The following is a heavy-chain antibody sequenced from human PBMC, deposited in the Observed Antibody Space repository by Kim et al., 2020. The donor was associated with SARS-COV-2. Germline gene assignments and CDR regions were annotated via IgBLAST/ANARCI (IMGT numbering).Heavy chain of an antibody. D-gene: IGHD4-17*01. J-gene: IGHJ4*02. Sequence: GGSLRLSCAASGFTFSSYSMNWVRQAPGKGLEWVSSISSSSSYIYYADSVKGRFTISRDNAKNSLYLQMNSLRAEDTAVYYCARDDYGDYGRVFDYWGQGTLVTVSS. CDR1: GFTFSSYS. V-gene: IGHV3-21*01. CDR2: ISSSSSYI. CDR3: ARDDYGDYGRVFDY.